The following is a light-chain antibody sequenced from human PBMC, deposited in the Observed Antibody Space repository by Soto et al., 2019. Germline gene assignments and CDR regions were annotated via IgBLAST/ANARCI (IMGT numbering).Light chain of an antibody. Sequence: QSVLTQPASVSGSPGQSITISCTGTCSDVGSYNLVSWYQHHPGKAPKLMIYEGSKRPSGVSNRFSGSKSGNTASLTISGLQAEDEADYYCCSYAGSSTYVFGTGTKLTVL. J-gene: IGLJ1*01. V-gene: IGLV2-23*01. CDR1: CSDVGSYNL. CDR3: CSYAGSSTYV. CDR2: EGS.